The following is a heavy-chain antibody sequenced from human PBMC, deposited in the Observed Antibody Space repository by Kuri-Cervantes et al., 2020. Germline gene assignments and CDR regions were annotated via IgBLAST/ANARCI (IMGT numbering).Heavy chain of an antibody. CDR2: ISYDGSNK. V-gene: IGHV3-30*03. J-gene: IGHJ4*02. D-gene: IGHD3-10*01. CDR3: ARGVWFGEHTGFSDY. CDR1: GFTFSSYG. Sequence: GGSLRLSCAASGFTFSSYGMHWVRQAPGKGLEWVAVISYDGSNKYYADSVKGRFTISRDNSKNTLYLQMNSLRDEDTAVYYCARGVWFGEHTGFSDYWGQGTLVTVSS.